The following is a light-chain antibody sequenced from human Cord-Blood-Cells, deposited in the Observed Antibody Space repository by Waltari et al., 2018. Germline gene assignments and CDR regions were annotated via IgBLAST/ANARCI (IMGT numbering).Light chain of an antibody. CDR3: QQYNNWPPYT. Sequence: EIVMTQSPATLSVFPGERATLSCRASPSVSSNLAWYQQKPGQAPRLLIYGASTRATGIPARFSGSGSGTEFTLTISSLQSEDFAVYYCQQYNNWPPYTFGQGTKLEIK. V-gene: IGKV3-15*01. J-gene: IGKJ2*01. CDR1: PSVSSN. CDR2: GAS.